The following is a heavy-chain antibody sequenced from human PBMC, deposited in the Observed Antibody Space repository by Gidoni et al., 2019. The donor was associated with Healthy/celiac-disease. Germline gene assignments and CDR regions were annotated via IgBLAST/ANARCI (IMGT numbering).Heavy chain of an antibody. CDR2: IYTSGST. CDR3: AAQAYCGGDCYSGGFDY. D-gene: IGHD2-21*02. V-gene: IGHV4-4*07. CDR1: GGSISSYY. J-gene: IGHJ4*02. Sequence: QVQLQESGPGLVKPSETLSLTCTVSGGSISSYYWSWIRQPAGKGLEWIGRIYTSGSTNYNPSLKSRVTMSVDTSKNQFSLKLSSVTAADTAVYYCAAQAYCGGDCYSGGFDYWGQGTLVTVSS.